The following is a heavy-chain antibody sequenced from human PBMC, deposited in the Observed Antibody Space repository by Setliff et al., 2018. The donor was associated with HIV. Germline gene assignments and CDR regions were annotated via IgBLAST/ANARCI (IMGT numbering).Heavy chain of an antibody. J-gene: IGHJ5*02. Sequence: ASVKVSCKASGYTSTGYYVHWVRQAPGQGLEWMGWINPNSGGTNYAQKFQGRVTMTRDTSISTAYMELSRLRSDDTAVYYCAKGQDGLRYNWFDPWGHGTLVTVSS. CDR3: AKGQDGLRYNWFDP. V-gene: IGHV1-2*02. CDR2: INPNSGGT. CDR1: GYTSTGYY.